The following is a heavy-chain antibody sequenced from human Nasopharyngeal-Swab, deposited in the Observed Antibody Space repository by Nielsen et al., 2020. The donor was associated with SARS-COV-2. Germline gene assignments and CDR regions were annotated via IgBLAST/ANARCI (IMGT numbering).Heavy chain of an antibody. CDR3: ARGSQLRLLQGWFDP. J-gene: IGHJ5*02. CDR1: GGSFSGYY. CDR2: INHSGST. D-gene: IGHD5-18*01. Sequence: SETLSLTCAVYGGSFSGYYWSWIRQPPGKGLEWIGEINHSGSTNYNPSLKSRVTISVDTSNNQFSLKLSSVTAADTAVYYCARGSQLRLLQGWFDPWGQGTLVTVSS. V-gene: IGHV4-34*01.